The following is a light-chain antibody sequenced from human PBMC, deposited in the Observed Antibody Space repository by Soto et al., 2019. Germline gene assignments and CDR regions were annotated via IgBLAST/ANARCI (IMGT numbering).Light chain of an antibody. CDR2: GHT. Sequence: QSVLTQPPSVSGAPGQRVTISCTGSSSNIGAGYDVHWYQQLPGRAPKLLIYGHTNRTSGFPDRFSGSKSGTSASLAITGLQAEDEADYYCLSFESSLSVVFGGGTKLTVL. J-gene: IGLJ2*01. CDR1: SSNIGAGYD. V-gene: IGLV1-40*01. CDR3: LSFESSLSVV.